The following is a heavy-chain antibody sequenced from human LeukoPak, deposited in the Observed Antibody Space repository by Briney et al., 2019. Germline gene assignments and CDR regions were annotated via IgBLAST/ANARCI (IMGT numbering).Heavy chain of an antibody. CDR2: IKQDGSEK. D-gene: IGHD2-2*01. CDR3: ARSQGVPAAISVWFDP. V-gene: IGHV3-7*01. J-gene: IGHJ5*02. Sequence: GGSLRLSCAASGFTFSSYWISWVREAPGKGLGCVANIKQDGSEKYYVDSVKGRFTISRDNAKNSLYLQMNSLKAEDTAVYDCARSQGVPAAISVWFDPWGQGTLVTVSS. CDR1: GFTFSSYW.